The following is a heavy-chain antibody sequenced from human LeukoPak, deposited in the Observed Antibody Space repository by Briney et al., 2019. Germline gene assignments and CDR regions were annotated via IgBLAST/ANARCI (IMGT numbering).Heavy chain of an antibody. Sequence: PGGSLRLSCTASGFTFSDYYMSWIRQAPGKGLEWVSYISSSSTYTNYADSVKGRFTISRDNAKNSLYLQMNSLRAEDTAVYYCAKDRYSYAFEYSDSWGQGTLVTVSS. V-gene: IGHV3-11*06. CDR3: AKDRYSYAFEYSDS. D-gene: IGHD5-18*01. CDR2: ISSSSTYT. J-gene: IGHJ4*02. CDR1: GFTFSDYY.